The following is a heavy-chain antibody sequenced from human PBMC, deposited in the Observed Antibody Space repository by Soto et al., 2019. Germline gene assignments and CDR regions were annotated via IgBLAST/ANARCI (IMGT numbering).Heavy chain of an antibody. J-gene: IGHJ4*02. CDR1: GASISTTNYY. V-gene: IGHV4-39*02. Sequence: SETLSLTCTVSGASISTTNYYWGWVRQPPGKGLDWIGNIYYGGTTYYNPSLKSRVTISVDTSENHFSLKVNSVTAADTAVYYCATFVVTASRHNDFDFWGPGPLVTVSS. D-gene: IGHD2-21*02. CDR3: ATFVVTASRHNDFDF. CDR2: IYYGGTT.